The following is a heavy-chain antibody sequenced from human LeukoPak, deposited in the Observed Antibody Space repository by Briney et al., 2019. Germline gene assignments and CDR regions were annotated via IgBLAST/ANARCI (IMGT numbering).Heavy chain of an antibody. D-gene: IGHD6-13*01. CDR3: WRYIEGTGSRYSDP. V-gene: IGHV4-59*01. Sequence: PSETLSLTCTVSGGSITGYHGSWIRQPPGKGLEWIGYIYYTGSVNFNPSLKRRLTISVELSQNLFVLKIGHVTAADKARFYCWRYIEGTGSRYSDPSGQGALVIVSS. CDR1: GGSITGYH. J-gene: IGHJ5*02. CDR2: IYYTGSV.